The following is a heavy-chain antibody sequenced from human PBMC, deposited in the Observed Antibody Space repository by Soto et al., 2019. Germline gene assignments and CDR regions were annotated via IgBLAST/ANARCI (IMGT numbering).Heavy chain of an antibody. D-gene: IGHD1-26*01. J-gene: IGHJ4*02. CDR1: GFTFGDYA. V-gene: IGHV3-49*03. CDR2: IRSKAYGGTT. CDR3: TRVLNRWELLWVY. Sequence: GGSLRLSCTASGFTFGDYAMSWFRQAPGKGLEWVGFIRSKAYGGTTEYAASVKGRFTISRDDSKSIAYLQMNSLKTEDTAVYYCTRVLNRWELLWVYWGQGTLVTVSS.